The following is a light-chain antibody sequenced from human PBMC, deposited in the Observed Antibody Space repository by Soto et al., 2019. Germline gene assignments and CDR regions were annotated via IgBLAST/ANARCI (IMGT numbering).Light chain of an antibody. CDR2: EVS. CDR3: NSYTTSTTWVWV. V-gene: IGLV2-14*01. CDR1: SSDVGVSNF. J-gene: IGLJ3*02. Sequence: QSVLTQPASVSGSPGQSITISCTGTSSDVGVSNFVSWYQQYPGKAPKLIIYEVSNRPSGVSTRFSGSKSGNTASLTISGLQADDEADYYCNSYTTSTTWVWVFGGGTKVTVL.